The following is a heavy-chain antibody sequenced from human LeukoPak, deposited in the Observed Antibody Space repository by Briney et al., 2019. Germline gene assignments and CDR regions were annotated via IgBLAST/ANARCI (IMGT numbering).Heavy chain of an antibody. CDR1: GYTFTSYD. CDR3: ARGMLYYYGSGSYYNEDY. CDR2: MNPNSGNT. D-gene: IGHD3-10*01. V-gene: IGHV1-8*01. Sequence: ASVKVSCKASGYTFTSYDINWVRQATGQGLEWMGWMNPNSGNTGYAQKFQGRVTMTRNTSISTAYMELSSLRSEGTAVYYCARGMLYYYGSGSYYNEDYWGQGTLVTVSS. J-gene: IGHJ4*02.